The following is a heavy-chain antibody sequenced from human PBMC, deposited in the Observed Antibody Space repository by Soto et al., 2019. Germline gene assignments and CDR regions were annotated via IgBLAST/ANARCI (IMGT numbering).Heavy chain of an antibody. V-gene: IGHV4-31*03. J-gene: IGHJ6*02. Sequence: QVQLQESGPGLVKPSQTLSLTCTVSGGSISSGGYYWSWIRQHPGKGLEWIGYIYYSGSTYYNPYLKVRVTISVDTSKNQFSPKLSSVTAADTAVYYCARENRRYYDYPDGYYYYYGMDVWGQGTTVTVSS. D-gene: IGHD3-22*01. CDR2: IYYSGST. CDR3: ARENRRYYDYPDGYYYYYGMDV. CDR1: GGSISSGGYY.